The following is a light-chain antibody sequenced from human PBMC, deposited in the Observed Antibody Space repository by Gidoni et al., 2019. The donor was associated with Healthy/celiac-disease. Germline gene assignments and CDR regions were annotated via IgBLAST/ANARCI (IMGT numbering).Light chain of an antibody. CDR2: QDS. CDR3: QAWDSSTGV. V-gene: IGLV3-1*01. Sequence: SYELTQPPSESVSPGQTASITCSGDKVGDKYACWYQQKPGQSPVLVIYQDSQRPSGIPERFSGSNSGNTATLTISGTQAMDESDYYCQAWDSSTGVFGTGTKITVL. J-gene: IGLJ1*01. CDR1: KVGDKY.